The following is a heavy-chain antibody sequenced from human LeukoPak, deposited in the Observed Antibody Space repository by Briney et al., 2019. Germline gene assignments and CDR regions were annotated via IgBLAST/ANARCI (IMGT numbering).Heavy chain of an antibody. CDR3: ARVLLGYCSSTSCYSPVDAFDI. CDR1: GFTFSSYE. V-gene: IGHV3-48*03. J-gene: IGHJ3*02. CDR2: IRRSGSTI. D-gene: IGHD2-2*01. Sequence: QTGGSLRLSCAASGFTFSSYEMNGVRQATGKGLEWVSYIRRSGSTIYYADSVKGRFTISRDNAKNSLYLQMNSLRAEDTAVYYCARVLLGYCSSTSCYSPVDAFDIWGQGTMVTVSS.